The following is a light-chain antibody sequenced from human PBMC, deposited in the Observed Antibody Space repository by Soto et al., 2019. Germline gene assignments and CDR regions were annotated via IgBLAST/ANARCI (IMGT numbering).Light chain of an antibody. CDR1: QYITIY. CDR2: DAS. V-gene: IGKV3-11*01. Sequence: EIVLTQSPATLSLSPGERATLSCRASQYITIYLAWYQQKPGQAPRLLIYDASNRATGIPARFSGSGSGTDFTLTISSLEPDDFANYSCQQSYSTTWTFGQGTKVEIK. J-gene: IGKJ1*01. CDR3: QQSYSTTWT.